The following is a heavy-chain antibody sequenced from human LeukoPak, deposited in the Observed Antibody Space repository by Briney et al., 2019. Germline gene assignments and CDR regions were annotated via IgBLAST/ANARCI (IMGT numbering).Heavy chain of an antibody. Sequence: SETLSLTCTVSGASISSRSNYWGWIRQPPGKGLEWIGEINHSGSTNYNPSLKSRVTISVDTSKNQFSLKLSSVTAADTAVYYCARPRIAAAGTPFDYWGQGTLVTVSS. CDR3: ARPRIAAAGTPFDY. CDR2: INHSGST. CDR1: GASISSRSNY. D-gene: IGHD6-13*01. V-gene: IGHV4-39*07. J-gene: IGHJ4*02.